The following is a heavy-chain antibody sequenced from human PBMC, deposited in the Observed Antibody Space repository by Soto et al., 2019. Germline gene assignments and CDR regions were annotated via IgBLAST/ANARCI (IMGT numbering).Heavy chain of an antibody. CDR3: AKDRQGYCSSTSCPPYYFDY. J-gene: IGHJ4*02. D-gene: IGHD2-2*01. CDR2: ISGSGGST. Sequence: EVQLLESGGGLVQPGGSLRLSCAASGFTFSSYAMSWVRQAPGKGLEWVSAISGSGGSTYYADSVKGRFTISRDNSKNTLYLQMNSLRAEDTAVYYCAKDRQGYCSSTSCPPYYFDYWGQGTPVTVSS. V-gene: IGHV3-23*01. CDR1: GFTFSSYA.